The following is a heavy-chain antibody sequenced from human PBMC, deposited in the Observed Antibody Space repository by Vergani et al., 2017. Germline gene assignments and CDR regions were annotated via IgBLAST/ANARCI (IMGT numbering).Heavy chain of an antibody. CDR3: ARASGIAVAVNDAFDI. CDR1: GGSISSSTW. V-gene: IGHV4-4*03. CDR2: IYHSGST. D-gene: IGHD6-19*01. Sequence: QVQLQESGPGLVKPPGTLSLTCAVSGGSISSSTWWSWVRQPPGKGLGWFGEIYHSGSTNYNPSLKSRVTISVDKSKNQFSLKLSSVTAAETAVYYCARASGIAVAVNDAFDIWGQGTMVTVSS. J-gene: IGHJ3*02.